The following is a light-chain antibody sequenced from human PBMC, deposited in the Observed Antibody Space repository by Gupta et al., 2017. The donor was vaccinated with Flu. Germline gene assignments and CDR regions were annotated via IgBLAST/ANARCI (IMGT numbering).Light chain of an antibody. CDR3: KQSLQTPIT. V-gene: IGKV2-28*01. CDR1: QSLLHSRGYNY. CDR2: LSS. Sequence: DIVMTQSPLSLAFTPGEPASISCRSSQSLLHSRGYNYLVWYLQKPGQSPHLLIYLSSKRASGIPDRFSGSGSGTDITLKISRVEAEDVGVYYCKQSLQTPITFGGGTKVEIK. J-gene: IGKJ4*01.